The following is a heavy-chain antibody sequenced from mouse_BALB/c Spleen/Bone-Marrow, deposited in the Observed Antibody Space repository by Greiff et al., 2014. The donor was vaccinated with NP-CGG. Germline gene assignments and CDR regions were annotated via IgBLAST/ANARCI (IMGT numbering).Heavy chain of an antibody. J-gene: IGHJ3*01. V-gene: IGHV4-1*02. CDR1: GFDFSSYW. CDR3: TRLHYYGYSAY. Sequence: EVQGVESGGGLVQPGGFLKLSCAASGFDFSSYWMSWVRQAPGKGLEWIGEINPDSSTINYTPSLKDKFIISRVNAKNTLYLQKNKVRSEDTALYYCTRLHYYGYSAYWGQGTLVTVST. CDR2: INPDSSTI. D-gene: IGHD1-2*01.